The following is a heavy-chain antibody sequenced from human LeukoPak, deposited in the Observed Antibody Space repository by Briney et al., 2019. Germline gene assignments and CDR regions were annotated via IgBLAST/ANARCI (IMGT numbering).Heavy chain of an antibody. CDR3: ATNLGYCSSTSCPRWFDP. CDR2: FDPEDGET. Sequence: ASVKVSCKVSGYTLTELSMHWVRQAPGKGLEWMGGFDPEDGETIYAQKFQGGVTMTEDTSTDTAYMELSSLRSEDMAVYYCATNLGYCSSTSCPRWFDPWGQGTLVTVSS. CDR1: GYTLTELS. V-gene: IGHV1-24*01. D-gene: IGHD2-2*01. J-gene: IGHJ5*02.